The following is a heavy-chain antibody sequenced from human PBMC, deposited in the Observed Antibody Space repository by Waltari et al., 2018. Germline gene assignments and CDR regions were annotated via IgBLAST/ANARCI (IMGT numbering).Heavy chain of an antibody. CDR1: GSSISSGYY. CDR2: IYHSGST. V-gene: IGHV4-38-2*01. CDR3: ARCEDWFDP. J-gene: IGHJ5*02. Sequence: QVLLQESGPGLVQPSATLSLTCAVSGSSISSGYYWGWIRQPPGKGLDRIGSIYHSGSTYYNPSLKNRVTISVDTSKTQFALKLSYVTAADTAVYDCARCEDWFDPWGQGTMVTVSS.